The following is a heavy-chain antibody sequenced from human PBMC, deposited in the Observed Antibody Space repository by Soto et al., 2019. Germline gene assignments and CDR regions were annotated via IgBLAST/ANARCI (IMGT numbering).Heavy chain of an antibody. CDR1: GGSFSGYY. D-gene: IGHD1-26*01. CDR3: ASKGELLLSYFDYYGMDV. J-gene: IGHJ6*02. Sequence: SETLSLTCAVYGGSFSGYYWSWIRQPPGKGLEWIGEINHSGSTNYNPSLKSRVTISVDTSKNQFSLKLSSVTAADTAVYYCASKGELLLSYFDYYGMDVWGQGTTVTVSS. CDR2: INHSGST. V-gene: IGHV4-34*01.